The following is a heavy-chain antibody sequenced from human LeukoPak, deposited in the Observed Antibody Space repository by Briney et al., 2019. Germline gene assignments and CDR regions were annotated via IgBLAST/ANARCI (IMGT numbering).Heavy chain of an antibody. CDR2: VYPGDSDT. J-gene: IGHJ6*02. CDR1: GYTFTNYW. D-gene: IGHD3-10*01. V-gene: IGHV5-51*01. Sequence: GESLKISCKGFGYTFTNYWIGWVRQMPGKGLEWMGIVYPGDSDTRYSPSFQGQDTISADTSTSTAYLQWSSLEASDTAMYYCARDFYGSGSAPDYYGMDVWGQGTTVTVSS. CDR3: ARDFYGSGSAPDYYGMDV.